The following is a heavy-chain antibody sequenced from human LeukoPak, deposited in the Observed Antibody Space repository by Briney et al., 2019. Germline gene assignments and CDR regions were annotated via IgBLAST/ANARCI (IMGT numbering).Heavy chain of an antibody. D-gene: IGHD4-11*01. CDR1: GFIISDYW. CDR2: INEDGSVQ. J-gene: IGHJ6*04. CDR3: VRGLGDV. V-gene: IGHV3-7*01. Sequence: GGSLRLSCAASGFIISDYWMNWVRQVPGKGLEWVANINEDGSVQDYVDSVRGRFTISRDSAKDTVYLQMNSLRAEDTAVYYCVRGLGDVWGKGTSVTVYS.